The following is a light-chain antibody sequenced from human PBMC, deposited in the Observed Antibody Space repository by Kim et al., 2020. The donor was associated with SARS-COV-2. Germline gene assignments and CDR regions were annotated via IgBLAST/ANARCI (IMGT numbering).Light chain of an antibody. CDR1: QSISNW. V-gene: IGKV1-5*01. Sequence: AAVGDRVTITCRASQSISNWLAWYQQKPGKAPKVLIYDVSSLESGVPSRFSGSGSGTEFPLTISSLQPDDFATYYCQQYKTYWTFGQGTKVDIK. CDR3: QQYKTYWT. CDR2: DVS. J-gene: IGKJ1*01.